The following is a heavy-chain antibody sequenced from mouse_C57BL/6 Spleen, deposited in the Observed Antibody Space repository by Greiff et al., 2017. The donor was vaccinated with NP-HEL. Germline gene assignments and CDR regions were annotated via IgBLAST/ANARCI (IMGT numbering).Heavy chain of an antibody. V-gene: IGHV1-59*01. CDR2: IDPSDSYT. CDR3: ARSDYYGSSYGEDY. D-gene: IGHD1-1*01. CDR1: GYTFTSYW. Sequence: QVQLKQPGAELVRPGTSVKLSCKASGYTFTSYWMHWVKQRPGQGLEWIGVIDPSDSYTNYNQKFKGKATLTVDTSSSTAYMQLSSLTSEDSAVYYCARSDYYGSSYGEDYWGQGTTLTVSS. J-gene: IGHJ2*01.